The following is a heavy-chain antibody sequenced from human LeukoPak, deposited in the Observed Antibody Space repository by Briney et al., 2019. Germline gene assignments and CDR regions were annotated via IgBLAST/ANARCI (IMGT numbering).Heavy chain of an antibody. J-gene: IGHJ4*02. CDR2: ISPYNGNT. CDR1: GYTFTSYG. V-gene: IGHV1-18*01. Sequence: ASVKVSCKASGYTFTSYGISWVRQAPGQGLEWMGWISPYNGNTNYAQKLQGRVTMTTDTSTSTAYMELRSLRSDDTAVYYCARGQVQYRWVYYFDYWGQGTLVTVSS. CDR3: ARGQVQYRWVYYFDY. D-gene: IGHD4-11*01.